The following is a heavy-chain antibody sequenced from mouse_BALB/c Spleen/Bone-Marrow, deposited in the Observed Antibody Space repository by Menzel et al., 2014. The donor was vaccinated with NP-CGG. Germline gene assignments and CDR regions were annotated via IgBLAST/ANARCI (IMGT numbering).Heavy chain of an antibody. D-gene: IGHD1-1*01. Sequence: VKLVDSGAELVKPGASLKLSCKASGYTFTSYWMHWVKQRPGQGLEWIGEINPSNGRANYNEKFKSRATLTVDKSSSTAYMQLSSLTSEDSAVYYCAREMVFDITTVVATGGYYFDYWGQGTTLTVSS. CDR2: INPSNGRA. CDR1: GYTFTSYW. V-gene: IGHV1S81*02. CDR3: AREMVFDITTVVATGGYYFDY. J-gene: IGHJ2*01.